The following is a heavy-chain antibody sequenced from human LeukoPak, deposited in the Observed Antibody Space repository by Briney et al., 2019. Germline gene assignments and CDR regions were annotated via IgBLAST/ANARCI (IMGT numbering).Heavy chain of an antibody. CDR3: ARAEGLRFLEWLFDY. V-gene: IGHV1-2*02. CDR1: GYTFTGYY. D-gene: IGHD3-3*01. J-gene: IGHJ4*02. Sequence: ASVKVSCKASGYTFTGYYMHWVRQAPGQGLEWMGWINPNSGGTNYAQKFQGRVTMTRDTSISTAYMEPSRLRSDDTAVYYCARAEGLRFLEWLFDYWGQGTLVTVSS. CDR2: INPNSGGT.